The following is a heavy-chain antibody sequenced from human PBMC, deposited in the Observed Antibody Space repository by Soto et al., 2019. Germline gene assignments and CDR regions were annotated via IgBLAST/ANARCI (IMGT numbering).Heavy chain of an antibody. J-gene: IGHJ4*02. V-gene: IGHV1-69*02. CDR2: IIPILGIA. CDR1: GGTFSSYT. D-gene: IGHD3-22*01. CDR3: ARAAPMKDYDSSGYSFDY. Sequence: QVQLVQSGAEVKKPGSSVKVSCKASGGTFSSYTISWVRQAPGQGLEWMGRIIPILGIANYAQKFQGRVTITADKSTSTAYMELSSLISEDTAVYYCARAAPMKDYDSSGYSFDYWGQGTLVTVSS.